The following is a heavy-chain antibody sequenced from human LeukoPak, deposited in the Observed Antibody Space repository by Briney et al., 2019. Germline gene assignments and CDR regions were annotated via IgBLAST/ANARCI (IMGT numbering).Heavy chain of an antibody. V-gene: IGHV4-39*01. CDR1: GGSISSSSYY. J-gene: IGHJ4*02. D-gene: IGHD3-3*01. CDR3: ARLYDFWSGYAFDY. Sequence: SETLSLTCTVSGGSISSSSYYWGWIRQPPGKGLEWIGSIYYSGSTYYNPSPNRRFTISVDTSKNQFSLKLSSVTAADTAVYYCARLYDFWSGYAFDYWGQGTLVTVSS. CDR2: IYYSGST.